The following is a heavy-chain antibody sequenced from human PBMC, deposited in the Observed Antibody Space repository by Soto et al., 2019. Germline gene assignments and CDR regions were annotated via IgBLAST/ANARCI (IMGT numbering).Heavy chain of an antibody. Sequence: PSETLSLTCTVSGGSVSSGSYYWSWIRQPPGKGLEWIGYIYYSGSTNYNPSLKSRVTISVDTSKNQFSLKLSSVTAADTAVYYCARGDSSSWYYHYYYGMDVWAQGTTVTVSS. D-gene: IGHD6-13*01. J-gene: IGHJ6*02. V-gene: IGHV4-61*01. CDR3: ARGDSSSWYYHYYYGMDV. CDR1: GGSVSSGSYY. CDR2: IYYSGST.